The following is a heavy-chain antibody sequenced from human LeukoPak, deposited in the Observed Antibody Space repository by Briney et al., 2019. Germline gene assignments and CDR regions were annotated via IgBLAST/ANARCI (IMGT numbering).Heavy chain of an antibody. Sequence: GGSLRFSCAASGFTFSNYGMHWVRQAPGKGLEWVAFIRYDGSNKYYADSVKGRFTISRDNSKNTLYLQMNSLRAEDTAVYYCAKYDVLTGTQKEWGQGTLVTVSS. CDR2: IRYDGSNK. D-gene: IGHD3-9*01. J-gene: IGHJ4*02. CDR3: AKYDVLTGTQKE. V-gene: IGHV3-30*02. CDR1: GFTFSNYG.